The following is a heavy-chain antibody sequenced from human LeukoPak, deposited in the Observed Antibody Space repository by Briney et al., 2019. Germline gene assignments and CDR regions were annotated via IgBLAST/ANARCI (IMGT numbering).Heavy chain of an antibody. D-gene: IGHD5-12*01. CDR1: GYTFSSYY. Sequence: ASVKVSCKASGYTFSSYYMHWVRQAPAQGLEWMGIINPSGGSTSYAQKFQGRVTMTRDTSTSTVYMELSSLRSEDTAVYYCARAQDGYNSVDYWGQGTLVTVSS. V-gene: IGHV1-46*01. CDR3: ARAQDGYNSVDY. J-gene: IGHJ4*02. CDR2: INPSGGST.